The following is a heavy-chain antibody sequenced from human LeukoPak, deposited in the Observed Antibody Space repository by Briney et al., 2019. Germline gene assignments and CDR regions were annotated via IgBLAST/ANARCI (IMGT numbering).Heavy chain of an antibody. D-gene: IGHD1-26*01. CDR3: AKSSGAPVYYGMDV. J-gene: IGHJ6*02. V-gene: IGHV3-23*01. CDR1: GYTLTELS. Sequence: GASVKVSCKVSGYTLTELSMHWVRQAPGKGLEWVSGIRGSDDSTYYADSVKGRFTISRDNSKNTLYLQMNSLRAEDTAVYYCAKSSGAPVYYGMDVWGQGTTVTVSS. CDR2: IRGSDDST.